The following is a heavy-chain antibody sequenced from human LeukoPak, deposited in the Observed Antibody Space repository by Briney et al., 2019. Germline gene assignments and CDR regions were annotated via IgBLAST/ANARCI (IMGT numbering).Heavy chain of an antibody. CDR2: IIPIFGTA. J-gene: IGHJ4*02. CDR3: ASANEDIVVVPAAILWNY. V-gene: IGHV1-69*13. Sequence: ASVKVSCKASGGTFSSYAISWVRQAPGQGLEWMGGIIPIFGTANYAQKFQGRVTITADESTSTAYMELSSLRSEDTAVYYCASANEDIVVVPAAILWNYWGQGTLVTVSS. CDR1: GGTFSSYA. D-gene: IGHD2-2*02.